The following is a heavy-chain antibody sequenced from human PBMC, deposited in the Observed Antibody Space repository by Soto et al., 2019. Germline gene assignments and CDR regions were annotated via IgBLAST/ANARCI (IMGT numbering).Heavy chain of an antibody. CDR1: GGSFSGYY. Sequence: SETLSLTCAVYGGSFSGYYWSWIRQPPGKGLEWIGYIYYSGSTNYNPSLKSRVTISVDTSKNQFSLKLSSVTAADTAVYYCASFIAAAGTSWFDPWGQGTLVTVSS. V-gene: IGHV4-59*01. D-gene: IGHD6-13*01. CDR3: ASFIAAAGTSWFDP. J-gene: IGHJ5*02. CDR2: IYYSGST.